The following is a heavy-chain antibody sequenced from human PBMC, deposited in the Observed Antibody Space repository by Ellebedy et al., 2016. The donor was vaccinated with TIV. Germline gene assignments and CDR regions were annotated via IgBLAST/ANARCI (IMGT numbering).Heavy chain of an antibody. CDR1: GGTFSSYA. D-gene: IGHD5-18*01. J-gene: IGHJ3*02. CDR2: IIPIFGTA. Sequence: AASVKVSCKASGGTFSSYAISWVRQAPGQGLEWMGGIIPIFGTANYAQKFQGRVTMTTDTSTSTAYMELRSLRSDDTAVYYCARKGQGYDDDFDIWGQGTMVTVSS. CDR3: ARKGQGYDDDFDI. V-gene: IGHV1-69*05.